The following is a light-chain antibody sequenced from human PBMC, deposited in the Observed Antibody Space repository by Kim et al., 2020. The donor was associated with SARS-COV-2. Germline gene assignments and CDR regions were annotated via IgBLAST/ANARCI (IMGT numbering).Light chain of an antibody. Sequence: LAASVGDRITSTWRASQTSSTYLNWYHQKPGKAPKLLIYATSNLQNGVPSRFSGSGSGTDFTLTISSLQPEDFAIYYCQQTYGTPTFGQGTKLEIK. CDR3: QQTYGTPT. CDR1: QTSSTY. V-gene: IGKV1-39*01. J-gene: IGKJ2*01. CDR2: ATS.